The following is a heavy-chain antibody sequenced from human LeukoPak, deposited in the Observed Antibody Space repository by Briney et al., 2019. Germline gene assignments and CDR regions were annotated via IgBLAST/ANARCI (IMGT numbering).Heavy chain of an antibody. V-gene: IGHV4-39*07. CDR3: ARAWELREGYFDY. J-gene: IGHJ4*02. CDR2: IYYSGST. D-gene: IGHD1-26*01. CDR1: GGSISSSSYY. Sequence: SETLSLTCTVSGGSISSSSYYWGWIRQPPGKGLEWIGSIYYSGSTYYNPSLKSRVTISVDTSKNQFSLKLSSVTAADTAVYYCARAWELREGYFDYWGQGTLVTVSS.